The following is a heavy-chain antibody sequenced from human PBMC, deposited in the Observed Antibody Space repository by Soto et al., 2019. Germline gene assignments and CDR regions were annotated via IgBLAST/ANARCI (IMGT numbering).Heavy chain of an antibody. CDR2: ISGSGGST. CDR1: GFTFSSYG. Sequence: GSLRLSCAASGFTFSSYGMHWVRQAPGKGLEWVSAISGSGGSTYYADSVKGRFTISRDNSKNTLYLQMNSLRAEDTAVYYCAKGYNWNQRGRFDYWGQGTLVTVSS. V-gene: IGHV3-23*01. CDR3: AKGYNWNQRGRFDY. D-gene: IGHD1-20*01. J-gene: IGHJ4*02.